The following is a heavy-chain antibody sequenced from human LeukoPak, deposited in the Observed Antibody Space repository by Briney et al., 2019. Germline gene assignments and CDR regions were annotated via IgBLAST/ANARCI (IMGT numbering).Heavy chain of an antibody. CDR3: ARGSAVAGIHPPPGPIDY. D-gene: IGHD6-19*01. CDR1: GYTFTDYY. J-gene: IGHJ4*02. CDR2: INPNSGGT. Sequence: ASVKVSCKASGYTFTDYYMHWVRQAPGQGPEWMGWINPNSGGTNYAQKFQGRVTMTRDTSISTAYMELSRLRSDDTAVFYCARGSAVAGIHPPPGPIDYWGQGTLVTVSS. V-gene: IGHV1-2*02.